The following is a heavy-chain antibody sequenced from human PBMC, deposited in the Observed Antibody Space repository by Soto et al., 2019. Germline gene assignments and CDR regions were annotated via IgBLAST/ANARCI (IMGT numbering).Heavy chain of an antibody. V-gene: IGHV1-8*01. CDR3: ARASTVTTRGSRNNWFDP. J-gene: IGHJ5*02. D-gene: IGHD4-17*01. CDR1: GYTFTTYD. CDR2: LNPKSGMT. Sequence: ASVKVSCKASGYTFTTYDFNWVRQAPGQGLEWMGWLNPKSGMTGSAQKFQGRVTMTRDSSISTVYMELSSLRSEDTAVYYCARASTVTTRGSRNNWFDPWGQGTLVTVSS.